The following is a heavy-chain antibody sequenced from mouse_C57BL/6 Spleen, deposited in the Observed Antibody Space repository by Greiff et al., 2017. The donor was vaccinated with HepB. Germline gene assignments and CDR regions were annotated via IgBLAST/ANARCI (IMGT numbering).Heavy chain of an antibody. CDR3: ARGDSPYYFDY. J-gene: IGHJ2*01. D-gene: IGHD3-3*01. V-gene: IGHV1-82*01. Sequence: SGPELVKPGASVKISCKASGYAFSSSWMNWVKQRPGKGLEWIGRIYPGDGDTNYNGKFKGKATLTADKSSSTAYMQLSSLTSEDSAVYFCARGDSPYYFDYWGQGTTLTVSS. CDR2: IYPGDGDT. CDR1: GYAFSSSW.